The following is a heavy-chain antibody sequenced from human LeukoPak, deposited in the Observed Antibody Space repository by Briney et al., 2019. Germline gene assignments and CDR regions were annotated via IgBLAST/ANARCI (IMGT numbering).Heavy chain of an antibody. D-gene: IGHD2-15*01. V-gene: IGHV4-30-4*01. CDR1: GGSISSGDYC. J-gene: IGHJ5*02. CDR2: IYYSGST. CDR3: ARDGRSSYCSGGSCPHWFDP. Sequence: SQTLSLTCTVSGGSISSGDYCWSWLRQPPGKGLEWIGYIYYSGSTYYNPSLKSRVTISVDTSKNQFSLKLSSVTAADTAVYYCARDGRSSYCSGGSCPHWFDPWGQGTLVTVSS.